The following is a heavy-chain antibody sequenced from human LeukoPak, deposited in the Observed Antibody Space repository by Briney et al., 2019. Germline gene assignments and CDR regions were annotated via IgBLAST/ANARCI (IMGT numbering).Heavy chain of an antibody. J-gene: IGHJ6*03. CDR3: ARYRVGYYYMDV. Sequence: PSETLSLTCAVYGGSFSGYYWSWIRQPPGKGLEWIGEINRSGSTNYNPSLKSRVTISVDTSKNQFSLKLSSVTAADTAVYYCARYRVGYYYMDVWGKGTTVTISS. CDR1: GGSFSGYY. CDR2: INRSGST. D-gene: IGHD2-15*01. V-gene: IGHV4-34*01.